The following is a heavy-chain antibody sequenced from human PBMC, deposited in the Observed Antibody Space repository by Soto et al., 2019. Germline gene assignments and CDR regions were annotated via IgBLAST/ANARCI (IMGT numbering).Heavy chain of an antibody. V-gene: IGHV1-69*08. CDR3: AREGDTAMVTGYYYGMDV. CDR1: GGTFSSYT. J-gene: IGHJ6*02. Sequence: QVQLVQSGAEVKKPGSSVKVSCKASGGTFSSYTISWVRQAPGPWLEWMGRIIPILGIANYAQKFQGRVTITADKSTSTAYMERSSLRSEDTAVYYCAREGDTAMVTGYYYGMDVWGQGTTVTVSS. CDR2: IIPILGIA. D-gene: IGHD5-18*01.